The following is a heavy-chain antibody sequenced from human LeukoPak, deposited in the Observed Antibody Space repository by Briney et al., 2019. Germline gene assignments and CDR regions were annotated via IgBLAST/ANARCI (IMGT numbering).Heavy chain of an antibody. D-gene: IGHD3-10*01. Sequence: PSETLSLTCTVSGGSISSYYWSWIRQPPGKGLEWIGYIYYSGSTNYNPSLKSRVTISVDTSKNQFSLKLSSVTAADTAVYYCARVVSGTGFHDAFDIWGQGTMVTVSS. CDR1: GGSISSYY. CDR3: ARVVSGTGFHDAFDI. J-gene: IGHJ3*02. CDR2: IYYSGST. V-gene: IGHV4-59*08.